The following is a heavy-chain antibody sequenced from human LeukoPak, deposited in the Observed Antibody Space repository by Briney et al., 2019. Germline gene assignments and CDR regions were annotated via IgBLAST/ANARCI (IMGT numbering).Heavy chain of an antibody. Sequence: SETLSLTCTVSGGSINSYYWSWIRQPPGKGLEWIGYIYYSGSTNYNPSLKSRVTISVDTSKNQFSLKLSSVTAADTAVYYCARVAYDYVWGSYRYPLYFDYWGQGTLVTVSS. CDR3: ARVAYDYVWGSYRYPLYFDY. D-gene: IGHD3-16*02. CDR1: GGSINSYY. CDR2: IYYSGST. J-gene: IGHJ4*02. V-gene: IGHV4-59*01.